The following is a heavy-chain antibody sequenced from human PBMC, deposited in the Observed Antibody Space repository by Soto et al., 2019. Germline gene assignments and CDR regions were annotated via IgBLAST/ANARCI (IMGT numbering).Heavy chain of an antibody. V-gene: IGHV4-34*01. CDR3: ARGREIYYYGLDV. J-gene: IGHJ6*02. Sequence: SETLSLTCAVYGGSFSGYYWSWIRQPPGKGLEWIGEINHGGSTNYNPSLESRVTISADTSKNQFSLNLSSVTAADTAVYYCARGREIYYYGLDVWGQGTTVTVS. CDR2: INHGGST. CDR1: GGSFSGYY.